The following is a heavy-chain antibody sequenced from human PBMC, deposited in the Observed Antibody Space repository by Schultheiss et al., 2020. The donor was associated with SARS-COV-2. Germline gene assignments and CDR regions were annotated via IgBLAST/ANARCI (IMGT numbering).Heavy chain of an antibody. J-gene: IGHJ3*02. CDR3: ARDWDYYDSRINAFDI. V-gene: IGHV3-30*03. CDR2: ISYDGSNK. Sequence: GGSLRLSCAASGFTVSSNYMSWVRQAPGKGLEWVAVISYDGSNKYYADSVKGRFTISRDNSKNTLYLQMNSLRAEDTAVYYCARDWDYYDSRINAFDIWGQGTMVTVSS. D-gene: IGHD3-22*01. CDR1: GFTVSSNY.